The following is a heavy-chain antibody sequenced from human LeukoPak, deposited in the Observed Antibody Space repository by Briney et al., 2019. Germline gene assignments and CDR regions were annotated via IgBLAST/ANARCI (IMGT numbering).Heavy chain of an antibody. CDR3: AWSIAARPPYYYYYMDV. Sequence: SVKVSCKASGGTFSSYAISWVRQAPGQGLERMGGIIPIFGTANYAQKFQGRVTITTDESTSTAYMELSSLRSEVTAVYYCAWSIAARPPYYYYYMDVWGKGTTVTVSS. CDR1: GGTFSSYA. V-gene: IGHV1-69*05. J-gene: IGHJ6*03. CDR2: IIPIFGTA. D-gene: IGHD6-6*01.